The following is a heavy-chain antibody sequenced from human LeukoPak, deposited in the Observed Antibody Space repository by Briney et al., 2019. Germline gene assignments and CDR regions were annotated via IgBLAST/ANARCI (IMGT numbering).Heavy chain of an antibody. CDR3: AREILRYFDWLSVPYYYGMDV. D-gene: IGHD3-9*01. CDR2: INTDGSST. Sequence: TGGSLRLSCAASGFTFSSYWMHWVRQAPGKGLVWVSRINTDGSSTSYADSVKGRFTISRDNAKNTLYLQMNSLRAEDTAVYYCAREILRYFDWLSVPYYYGMDVWGQGTTVTVSS. J-gene: IGHJ6*02. CDR1: GFTFSSYW. V-gene: IGHV3-74*01.